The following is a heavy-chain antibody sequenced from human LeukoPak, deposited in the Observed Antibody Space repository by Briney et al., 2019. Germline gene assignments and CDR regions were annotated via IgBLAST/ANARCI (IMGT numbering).Heavy chain of an antibody. V-gene: IGHV4-59*01. Sequence: SETLSLTCTVSGGSISSYYWSWIRQPSGKGLEWIGYIYYSGSTNYNPSLKSRVTISVDTSKNQFSLKLSSVTAADTAVYYCARIGLYGSGSDYWGQGTLVTVSS. CDR2: IYYSGST. CDR1: GGSISSYY. CDR3: ARIGLYGSGSDY. J-gene: IGHJ4*02. D-gene: IGHD3-10*01.